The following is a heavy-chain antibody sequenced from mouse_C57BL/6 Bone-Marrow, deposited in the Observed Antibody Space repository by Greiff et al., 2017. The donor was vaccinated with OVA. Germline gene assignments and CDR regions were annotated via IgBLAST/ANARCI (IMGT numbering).Heavy chain of an antibody. V-gene: IGHV1-64*01. D-gene: IGHD2-5*01. Sequence: QVQLKQPGAELVKPGASVKLSCKASGYTFTSYWMPWVKQRPGQGLAWIGMIHPNSGSTNSNEKFKSKATLTVDKSASTAYMQLSSLTSEDSSVYYCVYSNPWFADWGQGTLVTVSA. J-gene: IGHJ3*01. CDR1: GYTFTSYW. CDR3: VYSNPWFAD. CDR2: IHPNSGST.